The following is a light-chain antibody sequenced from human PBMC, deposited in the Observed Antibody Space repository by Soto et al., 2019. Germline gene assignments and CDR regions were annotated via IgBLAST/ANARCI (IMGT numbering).Light chain of an antibody. CDR3: QQSYSTPRT. CDR1: QSISTY. CDR2: AAS. V-gene: IGKV1-39*01. Sequence: DIQVTQSPSSMSASVGDRVTITCRASQSISTYLHWYQQKPGKAPKLLIYAASSLQSGVPSRFSGSGSGTDFTLTISSLQNEDFATYYCQQSYSTPRTFGQGTKVDIK. J-gene: IGKJ1*01.